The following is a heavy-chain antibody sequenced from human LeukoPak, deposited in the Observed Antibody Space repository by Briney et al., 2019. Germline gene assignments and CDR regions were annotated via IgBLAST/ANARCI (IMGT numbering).Heavy chain of an antibody. CDR3: AKRGVVIRVILVGFHKEANYFDS. CDR1: GITLSNYG. Sequence: PGGSLRLSCAVSGITLSNYGMSWVRQAPGKGLEWVAGISGSGGRTNYADSVKGRFTISRDNSKSTLYLQMNSLRAEDTAVYFCAKRGVVIRVILVGFHKEANYFDSWGQGVLVTVSS. J-gene: IGHJ4*02. V-gene: IGHV3-23*01. CDR2: ISGSGGRT. D-gene: IGHD3-22*01.